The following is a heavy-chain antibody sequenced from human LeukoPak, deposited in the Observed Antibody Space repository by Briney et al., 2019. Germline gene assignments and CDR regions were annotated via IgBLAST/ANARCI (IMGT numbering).Heavy chain of an antibody. CDR3: ASLFFGGGIPRPNDY. Sequence: ASVKVSCKASGYTFTGYYMHWVRQAPGQGLEWMGRINPNSGGTNYAQKFQGRVTMTRDTSISTAYMELSRLRSDDTAVYYCASLFFGGGIPRPNDYWGQGTLVTVSS. V-gene: IGHV1-2*06. D-gene: IGHD1-26*01. CDR2: INPNSGGT. CDR1: GYTFTGYY. J-gene: IGHJ4*02.